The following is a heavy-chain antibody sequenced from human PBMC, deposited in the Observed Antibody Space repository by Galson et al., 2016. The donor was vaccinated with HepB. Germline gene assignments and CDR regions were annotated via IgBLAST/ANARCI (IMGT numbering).Heavy chain of an antibody. CDR1: GYTFISYP. Sequence: SVKVSCKASGYTFISYPMHWVRQAPGQRLEWMGWINVGNGKTTYAQKFQGRVTISRDTSASTAYLELSSLTSEDTAVYYCARDHDYYNYFDPWGQGTLVTVSS. CDR2: INVGNGKT. J-gene: IGHJ5*02. CDR3: ARDHDYYNYFDP. V-gene: IGHV1-3*01. D-gene: IGHD4/OR15-4a*01.